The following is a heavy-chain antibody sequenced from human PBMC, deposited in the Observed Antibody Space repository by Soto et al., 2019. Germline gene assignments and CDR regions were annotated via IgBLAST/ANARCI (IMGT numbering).Heavy chain of an antibody. J-gene: IGHJ4*02. CDR1: GFTFSSYG. CDR3: ARTYSNSYYYFDY. V-gene: IGHV3-33*01. CDR2: IWYDGSNK. Sequence: PGGSLRLSCAASGFTFSSYGMHWVRQAPGKGLEWVALIWYDGSNKYYGDSVKGRFTISRDNSKNTLYLQMNSLRAEDTAVYYCARTYSNSYYYFDYWGQGTLVTVSS. D-gene: IGHD6-13*01.